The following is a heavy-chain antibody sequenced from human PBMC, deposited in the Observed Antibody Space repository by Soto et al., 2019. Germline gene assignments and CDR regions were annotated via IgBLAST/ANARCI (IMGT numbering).Heavy chain of an antibody. CDR1: GFTLSSHG. D-gene: IGHD6-19*01. J-gene: IGHJ4*02. V-gene: IGHV3-48*02. Sequence: EVQLVESGGGLVQPGGSLRLSCVASGFTLSSHGLNWVRQSPGKGLEWISYISGSGTSIYYADSVKGRFTVSRDNGKNSLYLQMNSLRDEDTAVYYCASPAVADKHEFDYWGQGTLVTVSS. CDR2: ISGSGTSI. CDR3: ASPAVADKHEFDY.